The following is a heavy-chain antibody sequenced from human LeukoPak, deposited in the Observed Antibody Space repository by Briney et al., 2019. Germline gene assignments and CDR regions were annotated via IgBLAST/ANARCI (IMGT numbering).Heavy chain of an antibody. Sequence: SETLSLTCTVSGGSISNYYWSWIRQPPGKGLEWIGFIYYSGSTNYNPSLKSRITISVDTSENQFSLKLSSVTAADRAVYYCARGTVTTWFDPWGQGTLVTVSS. CDR3: ARGTVTTWFDP. V-gene: IGHV4-59*01. CDR1: GGSISNYY. J-gene: IGHJ5*02. CDR2: IYYSGST. D-gene: IGHD4-17*01.